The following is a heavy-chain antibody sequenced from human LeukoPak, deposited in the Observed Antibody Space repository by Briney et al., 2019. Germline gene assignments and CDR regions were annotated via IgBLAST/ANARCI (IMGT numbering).Heavy chain of an antibody. CDR1: GFTFSSSG. J-gene: IGHJ4*02. D-gene: IGHD1-26*01. V-gene: IGHV3-30*02. CDR2: IRYDGTSK. Sequence: QPGGSLRLSCAASGFTFSSSGMHWVRQAPGKGLEWVAFIRYDGTSKYYADSVKGRFTISRDNSKNTVYLQMNSLRAEDTAVYYCAKETRGCYSDYWGQGTLVTVSS. CDR3: AKETRGCYSDY.